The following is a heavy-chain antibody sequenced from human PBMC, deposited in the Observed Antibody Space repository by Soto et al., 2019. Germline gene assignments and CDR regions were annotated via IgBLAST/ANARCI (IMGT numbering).Heavy chain of an antibody. CDR2: IYYSGST. J-gene: IGHJ6*03. CDR1: GGSISSYY. D-gene: IGHD4-17*01. V-gene: IGHV4-59*01. CDR3: ARGRDYTPLYYYMDV. Sequence: PSETLSLTCSVSGGSISSYYWSWIRQPPGKGLECIGYIYYSGSTNYNPSLKSRVTISVDTSKNQFSLKLSSVTAADTAVYYCARGRDYTPLYYYMDVWGKGTTVTVSS.